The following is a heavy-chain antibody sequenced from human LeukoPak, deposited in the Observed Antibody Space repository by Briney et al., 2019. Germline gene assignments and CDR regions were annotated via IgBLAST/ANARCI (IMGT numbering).Heavy chain of an antibody. CDR1: GYTFPSSW. J-gene: IGHJ4*02. D-gene: IGHD1-26*01. V-gene: IGHV5-51*01. CDR2: IYPGDSDT. CDR3: ARLVGLTYIDY. Sequence: GASLQISCKGSGYTFPSSWIGWVRQMPGKGLEWMGIIYPGDSDTRYDPSFQGQVTISADKSIDTAYLQWSSLKASDTAIYYCARLVGLTYIDYWGQGTLVTVSS.